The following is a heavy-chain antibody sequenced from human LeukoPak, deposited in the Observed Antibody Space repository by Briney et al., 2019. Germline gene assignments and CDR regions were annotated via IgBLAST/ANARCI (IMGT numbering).Heavy chain of an antibody. V-gene: IGHV4-4*07. CDR3: AREGSGYDSGRRLFDY. J-gene: IGHJ4*02. CDR2: IYTSGST. Sequence: PSETLSLTCAVYGGSFSGYYWSWIRQPAGKGLEWIGRIYTSGSTNYNPSLKSRVTISVDTSKNQFSLKLSSVTAADTAVYYCAREGSGYDSGRRLFDYWGQGTLVTVSS. D-gene: IGHD5-12*01. CDR1: GGSFSGYY.